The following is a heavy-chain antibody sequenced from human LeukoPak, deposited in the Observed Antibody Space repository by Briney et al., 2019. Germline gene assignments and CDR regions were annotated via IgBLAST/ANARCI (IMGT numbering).Heavy chain of an antibody. CDR2: INHSGYT. V-gene: IGHV4-34*01. Sequence: PSETLSLTCTVSGYSISSGYFWSWIRQPPGKGLEWIGEINHSGYTNYNPSLKSRVTISVDTSKKQFSLKPNSVTAADTAVYYCARIWPDLWGRGTLVTVSS. D-gene: IGHD3-10*01. CDR3: ARIWPDL. J-gene: IGHJ2*01. CDR1: GYSISSGYF.